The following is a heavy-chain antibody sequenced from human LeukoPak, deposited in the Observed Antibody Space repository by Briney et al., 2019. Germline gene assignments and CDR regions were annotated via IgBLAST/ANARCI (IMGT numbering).Heavy chain of an antibody. J-gene: IGHJ6*03. CDR3: AREDNLGNYYNFYMDV. CDR1: GFTFSSYS. D-gene: IGHD1-1*01. Sequence: PGGSLRLSCAASGFTFSSYSMNWVRQAPGKGLEWVSYISRRSSNIYYADSVKGRFTITRDDAKNSLYLQMNSLRAEDTDAYYCAREDNLGNYYNFYMDVWGQGTTVSVS. V-gene: IGHV3-48*01. CDR2: ISRRSSNI.